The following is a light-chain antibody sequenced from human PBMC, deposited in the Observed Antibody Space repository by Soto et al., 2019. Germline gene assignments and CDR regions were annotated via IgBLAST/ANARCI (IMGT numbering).Light chain of an antibody. CDR2: AAS. CDR3: QQYYSYPLLT. Sequence: AIRMTQSPSSFSASTGDRVTITCRASQGISSYSAWYQQKPGKAPKLLIYAASTLQSGVPSRFSGSGSGTDFTLTISCLQSEDFATYYCQQYYSYPLLTFGGGTKVDIK. J-gene: IGKJ4*01. CDR1: QGISSY. V-gene: IGKV1-8*01.